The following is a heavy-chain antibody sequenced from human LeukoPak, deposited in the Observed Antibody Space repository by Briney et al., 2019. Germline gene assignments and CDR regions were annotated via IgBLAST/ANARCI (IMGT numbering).Heavy chain of an antibody. Sequence: GGSLRLSCAASGFTFSSYEMNWVRQAPAKGLEWIGRSRNKPNRYTTEYAASVKGRFTISRDDSKNSLYLQMNSLRAEDTAVYYCARGRGGSYWVRHAFDIWGQGTMVTVSS. J-gene: IGHJ3*02. V-gene: IGHV3-72*01. CDR1: GFTFSSYE. CDR2: SRNKPNRYTT. D-gene: IGHD1-26*01. CDR3: ARGRGGSYWVRHAFDI.